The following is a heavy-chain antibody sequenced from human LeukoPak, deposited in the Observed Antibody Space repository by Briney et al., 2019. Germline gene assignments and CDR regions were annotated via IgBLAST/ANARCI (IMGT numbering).Heavy chain of an antibody. D-gene: IGHD4-23*01. J-gene: IGHJ3*02. CDR1: GFSFSNCS. V-gene: IGHV3-21*01. Sequence: MPGGSLRLSCAASGFSFSNCSMNWVRQAPGKWLEWVSSISSSNTYIYYADSLEGRFTISRDNVRNSLYLQMNSLRAEDTAVCYCAGDYEGNLAFDIWGQGTMVTVSS. CDR3: AGDYEGNLAFDI. CDR2: ISSSNTYI.